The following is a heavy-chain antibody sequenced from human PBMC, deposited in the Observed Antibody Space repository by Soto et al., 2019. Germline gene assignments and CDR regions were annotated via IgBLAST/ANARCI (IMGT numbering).Heavy chain of an antibody. CDR2: INPKSGGT. D-gene: IGHD2-8*01. Sequence: ASVKVSCKASGYSFTDYHIHWMRQATGQGLEWLGWINPKSGGTSTAQKFQGWVTMTTDTSISTASMELTRLTSDDMAIYYCARGDSTDCSNGVCSFFYNHDMDVWGQGTTVTVSS. J-gene: IGHJ6*02. CDR3: ARGDSTDCSNGVCSFFYNHDMDV. V-gene: IGHV1-2*04. CDR1: GYSFTDYH.